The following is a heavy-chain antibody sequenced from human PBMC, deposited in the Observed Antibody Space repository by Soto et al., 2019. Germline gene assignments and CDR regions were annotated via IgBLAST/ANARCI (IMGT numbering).Heavy chain of an antibody. CDR1: GGSFSGYY. V-gene: IGHV4-59*01. CDR3: ARAVLPATAPFDY. Sequence: SETLSLTCAVYGGSFSGYYWSWIRQPPGKGLEWIGYTYYSGSTNYNPSLQSRVTISVDTSKNQFSLKLSSVTAADTAVYYCARAVLPATAPFDYWGQGTLVTVSS. D-gene: IGHD2-2*01. J-gene: IGHJ4*02. CDR2: TYYSGST.